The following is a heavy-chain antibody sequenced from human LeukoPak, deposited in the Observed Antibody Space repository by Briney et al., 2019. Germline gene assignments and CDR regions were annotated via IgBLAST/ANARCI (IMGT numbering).Heavy chain of an antibody. Sequence: GESLRLSCAASGFTFSDHYMTLIRQAPGKGLEWVSYISSSGSTIYYADSVKCRFTISRDNAKNSLYLQMNSLRAEDTAVYYCAREGGNSQLDYWGQGTLVTVSS. CDR3: AREGGNSQLDY. J-gene: IGHJ4*02. D-gene: IGHD1-1*01. V-gene: IGHV3-11*04. CDR2: ISSSGSTI. CDR1: GFTFSDHY.